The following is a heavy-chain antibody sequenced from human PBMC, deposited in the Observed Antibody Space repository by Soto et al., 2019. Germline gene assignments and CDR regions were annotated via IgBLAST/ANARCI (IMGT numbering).Heavy chain of an antibody. CDR2: VNPNTGDT. D-gene: IGHD3-10*01. V-gene: IGHV1-8*01. CDR3: AKVSRKGSAIDFDY. Sequence: QVQLVQSGAELKKPGASVKVSCKASGYTFSNYDMNWVRPATGQGPAWIGWVNPNTGDTGYAQKFQGRVTLTTDISTTTAYRELTSLRSEDTAIYYCAKVSRKGSAIDFDYWGQGTLITVSS. CDR1: GYTFSNYD. J-gene: IGHJ4*02.